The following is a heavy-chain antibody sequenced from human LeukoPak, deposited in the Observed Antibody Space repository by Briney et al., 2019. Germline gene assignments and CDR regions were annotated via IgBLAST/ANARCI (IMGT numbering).Heavy chain of an antibody. D-gene: IGHD2-2*01. V-gene: IGHV3-30*18. CDR1: GFTFSSSG. CDR2: ISYDGSNK. J-gene: IGHJ5*02. CDR3: AKHHIVVVPAASGNWFDP. Sequence: PGGSLRLSCAASGFTFSSSGMHWVRQAPGKGLEWVAVISYDGSNKYCADSVKGRFTISRDNSKNTLYLQMNSLRAEDTAVYYCAKHHIVVVPAASGNWFDPWGQGTLVTVSS.